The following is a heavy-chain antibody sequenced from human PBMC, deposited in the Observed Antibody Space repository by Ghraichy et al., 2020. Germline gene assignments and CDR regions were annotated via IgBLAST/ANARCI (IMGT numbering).Heavy chain of an antibody. V-gene: IGHV1-2*02. D-gene: IGHD3-9*01. CDR3: ARDRVVGYDILTGYPYYYYGMDA. Sequence: ASVKVSCKASGYTFTGYYMHWVRQAPGQGLEWMGWINPNSGGTNYAQKFQGRVTMTRDTSISTAYMEMSRLRSDDTAMYYCARDRVVGYDILTGYPYYYYGMDARGQGTPFTVSS. J-gene: IGHJ6*02. CDR2: INPNSGGT. CDR1: GYTFTGYY.